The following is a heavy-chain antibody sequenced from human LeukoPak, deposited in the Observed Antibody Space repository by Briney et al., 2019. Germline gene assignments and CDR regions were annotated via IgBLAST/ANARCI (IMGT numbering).Heavy chain of an antibody. CDR2: IYSGGST. V-gene: IGHV3-53*05. D-gene: IGHD6-19*01. CDR3: AREPYSSGWYFSYYFDY. Sequence: PGGSLRLSCAASGFTVSSNYMSWVRQAPGKGLEWVSLIYSGGSTYYADSVKGRFTISRDNSKNTLYLQMNSLRAEDTAVYYCAREPYSSGWYFSYYFDYWGQGTLVTVSS. J-gene: IGHJ4*02. CDR1: GFTVSSNY.